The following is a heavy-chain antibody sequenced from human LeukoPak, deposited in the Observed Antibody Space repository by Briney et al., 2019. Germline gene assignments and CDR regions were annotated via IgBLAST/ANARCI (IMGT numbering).Heavy chain of an antibody. Sequence: PSETLSLTCTVSGGSISSYYWSWIRQPPGKGLEWIGYIYYSGSTNYNPSLKSRVTISVDTSKNQFSLKLSSVTAADTAVYYCARTRMGTVNHGMDVWGQGTTVTVSS. V-gene: IGHV4-59*01. CDR3: ARTRMGTVNHGMDV. CDR1: GGSISSYY. J-gene: IGHJ6*02. D-gene: IGHD4-11*01. CDR2: IYYSGST.